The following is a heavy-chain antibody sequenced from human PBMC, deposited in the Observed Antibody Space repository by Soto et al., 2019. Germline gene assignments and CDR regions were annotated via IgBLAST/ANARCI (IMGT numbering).Heavy chain of an antibody. J-gene: IGHJ3*02. Sequence: CLILSCAASGFICSSYDMSWVRQAPGKGLEWVSTILVDGRTFYVDSVKGRFTISRDSSQNTVYLQMNSLTAGDTALYYCAKATANGVGALDICGQGTTVTVSS. CDR1: GFICSSYD. CDR3: AKATANGVGALDI. V-gene: IGHV3-23*01. D-gene: IGHD2-8*01. CDR2: ILVDGRT.